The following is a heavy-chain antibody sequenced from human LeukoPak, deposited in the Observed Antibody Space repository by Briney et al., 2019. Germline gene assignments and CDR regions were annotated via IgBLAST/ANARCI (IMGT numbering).Heavy chain of an antibody. D-gene: IGHD2-15*01. CDR2: KSYDGNNK. CDR1: GFTFSNYG. J-gene: IGHJ4*02. CDR3: AKGVDYCSGGSCPADY. V-gene: IGHV3-30*18. Sequence: GGSLRLSCAASGFTFSNYGIHWVRQAPGKGLEWVAVKSYDGNNKYYADSVKGRFTISRDNSKNTPFLQMNSLRAEDTAVYYCAKGVDYCSGGSCPADYWGPGTLVTVSS.